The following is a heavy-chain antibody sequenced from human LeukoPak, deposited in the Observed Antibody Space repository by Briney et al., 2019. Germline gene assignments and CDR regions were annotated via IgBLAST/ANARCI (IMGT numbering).Heavy chain of an antibody. D-gene: IGHD3-22*01. Sequence: PGGSLRLSCAASGFPFSSYATSWVRQAPGKGLEWVSGISGSGDNTYYADSVKGRFTISIDNSKNTLYVQVNSLGTEDTAAYYCAKGSYYDSSGSFYFDYWGQGTLVTVSS. V-gene: IGHV3-23*01. CDR2: ISGSGDNT. CDR1: GFPFSSYA. J-gene: IGHJ4*02. CDR3: AKGSYYDSSGSFYFDY.